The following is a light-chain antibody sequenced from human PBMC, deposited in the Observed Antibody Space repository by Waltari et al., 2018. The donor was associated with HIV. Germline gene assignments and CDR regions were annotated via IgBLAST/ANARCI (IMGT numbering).Light chain of an antibody. CDR1: QDIGKD. CDR2: GAS. J-gene: IGKJ1*01. CDR3: LQHNSYPWT. Sequence: DIQMTQSPPSLSASMGARVTITCRAGQDIGKDLNWFQQKPGEVPKRLIYGASHLQNGVPSRFRGSGSGSEFTLTISSLQPDDFATFYCLQHNSYPWTFGQGTQVEV. V-gene: IGKV1-17*01.